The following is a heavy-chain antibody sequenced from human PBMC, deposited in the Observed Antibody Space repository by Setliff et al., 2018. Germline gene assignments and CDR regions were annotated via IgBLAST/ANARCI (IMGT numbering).Heavy chain of an antibody. D-gene: IGHD3-22*01. Sequence: GGALRLSCAASGFTFSSYAMHWVRQAPGKGLECVANIKQDGSEKYYVDPVKGRFTISRDNAKNSLYLQMNSLRAEDKAVYYCARDQYSSGYYDYWGQGTLVTVSS. CDR1: GFTFSSYA. CDR3: ARDQYSSGYYDY. V-gene: IGHV3-7*01. J-gene: IGHJ4*02. CDR2: IKQDGSEK.